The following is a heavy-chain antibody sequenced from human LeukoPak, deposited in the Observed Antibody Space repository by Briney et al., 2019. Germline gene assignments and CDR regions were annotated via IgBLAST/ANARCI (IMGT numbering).Heavy chain of an antibody. Sequence: GGSLRLSCTASGFTFTDYYISWLRQAPGKGPEWLSYISPSGTTIFYAASVKGRFTIPRDNAKNSLYLQMNSLRAEDTAVYHCARDARGAFGVWGQGTMVSVSS. D-gene: IGHD3-10*01. CDR1: GFTFTDYY. CDR2: ISPSGTTI. J-gene: IGHJ3*01. CDR3: ARDARGAFGV. V-gene: IGHV3-11*01.